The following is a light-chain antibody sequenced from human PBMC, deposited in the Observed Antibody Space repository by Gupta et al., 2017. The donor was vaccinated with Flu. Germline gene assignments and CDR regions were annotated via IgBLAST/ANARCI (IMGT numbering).Light chain of an antibody. CDR2: AAS. CDR3: QQSNNFPIT. J-gene: IGKJ5*01. V-gene: IGKV1D-12*01. CDR1: QGVGRW. Sequence: KMTQSQSSVPASVGDRVTITCRASQGVGRWLAWYQQKPGKAPKLLIYAASSLQSGVPSRFSGSGSETDFTLTITSLQPEDFATYYCQQSNNFPITFGQGTRLEIK.